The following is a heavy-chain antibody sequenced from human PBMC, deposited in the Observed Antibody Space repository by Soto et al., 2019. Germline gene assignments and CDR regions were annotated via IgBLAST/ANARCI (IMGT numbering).Heavy chain of an antibody. D-gene: IGHD6-6*01. CDR1: GGTFSSYA. Sequence: QVQLVQSGAEVKKPGSSVKVSCKASGGTFSSYAISWVRQAPGQGLEWMGGIIPIFGTANYAQKFQGRVTITADESRSTAYMELRSLRSEDRGVYYCSRDQREYSSSPRGMDVWGQGATVTVSS. V-gene: IGHV1-69*01. J-gene: IGHJ6*02. CDR3: SRDQREYSSSPRGMDV. CDR2: IIPIFGTA.